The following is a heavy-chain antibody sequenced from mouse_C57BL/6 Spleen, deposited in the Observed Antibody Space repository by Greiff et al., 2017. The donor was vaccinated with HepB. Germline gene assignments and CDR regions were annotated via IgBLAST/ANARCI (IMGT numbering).Heavy chain of an antibody. J-gene: IGHJ4*01. Sequence: VQLQQSGAELAKPGASVKLSCKASGYTFTSYWMHWVKQRPGQGLEWIGYINPSSGYTKYNQKFKDKDTLTADKSSSTAYMQLSSLTYEDSAVYYCARSDYGGAMDYWGQGTSVTVSS. CDR1: GYTFTSYW. CDR3: ARSDYGGAMDY. CDR2: INPSSGYT. V-gene: IGHV1-7*01. D-gene: IGHD1-1*01.